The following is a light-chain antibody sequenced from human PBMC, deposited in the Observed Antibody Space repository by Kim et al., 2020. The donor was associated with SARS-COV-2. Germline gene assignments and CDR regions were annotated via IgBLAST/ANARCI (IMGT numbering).Light chain of an antibody. CDR2: GKN. V-gene: IGLV3-19*01. J-gene: IGLJ2*01. CDR1: SLRSDY. CDR3: NSRDSNDNVV. Sequence: ALGQTGRITCQGDSLRSDYATWYQQKPGQAPILVIYGKNNRPSGIPDRFSGSSSGNTASLTITGTQADDEADYYCNSRDSNDNVVFGGGTQLTVL.